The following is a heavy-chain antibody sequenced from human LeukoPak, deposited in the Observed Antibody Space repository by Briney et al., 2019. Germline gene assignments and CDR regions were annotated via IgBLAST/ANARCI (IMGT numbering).Heavy chain of an antibody. D-gene: IGHD6-13*01. Sequence: GGSLRLSCAASGFTFSSYGMHWVRQAPGKGLEWVAVISYDGSNKYYADSVKGRFTISRDNSKNTLYLQMNSLRAEDTAVYYCAKDRGWGSSWYGGGYYFDYWGQGTLVTVSS. J-gene: IGHJ4*02. V-gene: IGHV3-30*18. CDR3: AKDRGWGSSWYGGGYYFDY. CDR1: GFTFSSYG. CDR2: ISYDGSNK.